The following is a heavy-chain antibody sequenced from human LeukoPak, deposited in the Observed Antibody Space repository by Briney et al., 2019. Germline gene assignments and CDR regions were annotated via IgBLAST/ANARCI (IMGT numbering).Heavy chain of an antibody. Sequence: PGGSLRLSCAASGFTFSSYSMNWVGQAPGKGLEWVAVISYDGSNKYYADSVKGRFTISRDNSKNMLYLQMNSLRAEDTAVYYCASNYVHYYYYYGMDVWGQGTTVTVSS. CDR1: GFTFSSYS. CDR2: ISYDGSNK. V-gene: IGHV3-30*03. J-gene: IGHJ6*02. CDR3: ASNYVHYYYYYGMDV. D-gene: IGHD4-11*01.